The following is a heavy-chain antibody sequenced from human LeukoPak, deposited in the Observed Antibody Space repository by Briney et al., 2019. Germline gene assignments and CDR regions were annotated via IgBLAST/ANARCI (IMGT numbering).Heavy chain of an antibody. CDR1: GYTFTDFY. D-gene: IGHD6-13*01. Sequence: ASVKVSCKASGYTFTDFYMHWVRQATGQGLEWMGWMNPNSGNTGYAQKFQGRVTMTRNTSISTAYMELSSLRSEDTAVYYCARGSSSSWYGNYYYYMDVWGKGTTVTISS. CDR2: MNPNSGNT. V-gene: IGHV1-8*02. J-gene: IGHJ6*03. CDR3: ARGSSSSWYGNYYYYMDV.